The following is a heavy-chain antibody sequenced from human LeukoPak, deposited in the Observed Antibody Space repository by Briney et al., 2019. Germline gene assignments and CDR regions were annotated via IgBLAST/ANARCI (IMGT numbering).Heavy chain of an antibody. V-gene: IGHV3-30*18. J-gene: IGHJ4*02. CDR1: GFTFGRYA. CDR2: IAYDGSNK. CDR3: AKYAAAGAYDRHSEIDS. Sequence: GGSLRLSCTDSGFTFGRYAMHWLRQAPGKGLEWVAVIAYDGSNKSSADSLKGQGRFTISRDNSKNTLFLEMNSLRPEDTAVYYCAKYAAAGAYDRHSEIDSWGQGTLVTVSS. D-gene: IGHD3-22*01.